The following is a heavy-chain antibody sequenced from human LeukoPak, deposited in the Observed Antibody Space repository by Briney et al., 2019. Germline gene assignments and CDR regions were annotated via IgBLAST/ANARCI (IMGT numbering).Heavy chain of an antibody. Sequence: SETLSLTCTVSGGSISSYYWSWIRQPPGKGLEWIGYIYYSGSTNYNLSLKSRVTISVDTSKNQFSLKLSSVTAADTAVYYCARGAESGSYYFDYWGQGTLVTVSS. CDR2: IYYSGST. CDR1: GGSISSYY. CDR3: ARGAESGSYYFDY. J-gene: IGHJ4*02. D-gene: IGHD3-10*01. V-gene: IGHV4-59*01.